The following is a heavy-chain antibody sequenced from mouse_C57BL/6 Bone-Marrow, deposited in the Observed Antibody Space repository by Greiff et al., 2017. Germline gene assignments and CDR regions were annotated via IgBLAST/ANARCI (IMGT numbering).Heavy chain of an antibody. V-gene: IGHV1-63*01. CDR1: GYTFTNYW. J-gene: IGHJ1*03. Sequence: QVQLKESGAELVRPGTSVKMSCKASGYTFTNYWIGWAKQRPGHGLEWIGDIYPGGGYTNYNEKFKGKATLTADKSSSTDYMQFSSLTSEDSAIYDCARNYGSSYVWYFDVWGTGTTVTVSS. CDR2: IYPGGGYT. CDR3: ARNYGSSYVWYFDV. D-gene: IGHD1-1*01.